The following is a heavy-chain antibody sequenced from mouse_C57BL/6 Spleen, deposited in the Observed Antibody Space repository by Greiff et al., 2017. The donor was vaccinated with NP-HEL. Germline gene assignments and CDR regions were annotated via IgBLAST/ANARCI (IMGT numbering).Heavy chain of an antibody. V-gene: IGHV1-18*01. CDR3: ARKAYDYDVGYAMDY. D-gene: IGHD2-4*01. Sequence: VQLQQSGPELVKPGASVKIPCKASGYTFTDYNMDWVKQSHGKSLEWIGDINPNNGGTIYNQKFKGKATLTVDKSSSTAYMELRSLTSEDTAVYYCARKAYDYDVGYAMDYWGQGTSVTVSS. CDR2: INPNNGGT. CDR1: GYTFTDYN. J-gene: IGHJ4*01.